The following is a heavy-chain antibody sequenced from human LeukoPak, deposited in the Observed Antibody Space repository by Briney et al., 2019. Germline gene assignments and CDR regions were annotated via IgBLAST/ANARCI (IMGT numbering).Heavy chain of an antibody. Sequence: SETLSLTCTVSGGSISSYYWSWIRQPPGKGLEWIGYIYYSWSTNYNPSLKSRVTISVDTSKNQFSLQLSSVTAADTAVYYCARGGYYYVLDAFDIWGQGTMVTVSS. V-gene: IGHV4-59*08. CDR2: IYYSWST. CDR3: ARGGYYYVLDAFDI. CDR1: GGSISSYY. J-gene: IGHJ3*02. D-gene: IGHD3-10*02.